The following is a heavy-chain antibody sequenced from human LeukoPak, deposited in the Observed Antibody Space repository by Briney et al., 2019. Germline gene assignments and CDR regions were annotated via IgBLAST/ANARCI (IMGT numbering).Heavy chain of an antibody. CDR2: TYYRSKWFN. V-gene: IGHV6-1*01. Sequence: SQTLSLTCVISGVSVSTNSAAWSWIRQSPSRGLEWLGRTYYRSKWFNDYAVSVKSRITINPETSKNQFSLQLNSVTPEDTAVYYCVGNYGDYSYGMDVWGQGTTVTVSS. J-gene: IGHJ6*02. CDR1: GVSVSTNSAA. D-gene: IGHD5-24*01. CDR3: VGNYGDYSYGMDV.